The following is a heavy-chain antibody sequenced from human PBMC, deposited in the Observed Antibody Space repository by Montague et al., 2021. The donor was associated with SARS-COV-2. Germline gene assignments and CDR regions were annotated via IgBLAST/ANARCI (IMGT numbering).Heavy chain of an antibody. V-gene: IGHV4-61*09. D-gene: IGHD4-17*01. CDR3: ASVYTVTYYFDY. CDR2: IYPVGNT. Sequence: QIYPVGNTNYNPSLKSRVPISVDTSKTQFSLRLSSVTAAYTAVDYCASVYTVTYYFDYWGRGTLGNVSS. J-gene: IGHJ4*02.